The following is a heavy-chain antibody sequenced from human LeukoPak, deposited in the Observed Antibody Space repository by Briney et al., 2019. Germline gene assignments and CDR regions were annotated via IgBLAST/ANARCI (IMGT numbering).Heavy chain of an antibody. Sequence: ASVKVSCKASRYTFSSSDINWVRQAAGQGFERMGWMSPTSGNTGYAQNFQGRVTMTRDTSISTAYMELTSLRSEDTAVYYCVGGAPNWGFDFWGQGTLVIVS. V-gene: IGHV1-8*01. CDR2: MSPTSGNT. J-gene: IGHJ4*02. CDR3: VGGAPNWGFDF. CDR1: RYTFSSSD. D-gene: IGHD7-27*01.